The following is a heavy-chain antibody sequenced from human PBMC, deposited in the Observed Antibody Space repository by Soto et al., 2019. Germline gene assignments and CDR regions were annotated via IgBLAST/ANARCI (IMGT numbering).Heavy chain of an antibody. D-gene: IGHD3-16*01. Sequence: QVQLQESGPGLVKPSETLSLSCTVSGGSISSYYWSWIRQPPGKGLEWIGYIYYSGTTDYNPSLKSRVTIPVDTSKYLFSLKLSSVTAADTAVYYCARLGDESPYNWFDPWGQGTLVTVSS. V-gene: IGHV4-59*01. J-gene: IGHJ5*02. CDR2: IYYSGTT. CDR3: ARLGDESPYNWFDP. CDR1: GGSISSYY.